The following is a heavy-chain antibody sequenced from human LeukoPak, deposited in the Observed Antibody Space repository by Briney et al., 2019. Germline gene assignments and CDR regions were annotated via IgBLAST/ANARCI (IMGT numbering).Heavy chain of an antibody. D-gene: IGHD5-12*01. CDR2: ISNDGSNK. CDR1: GFTFSSYG. Sequence: GRSLRLSCAASGFTFSSYGMQWFRQAPDKGLEWVAAISNDGSNKYYADSVKGRFTISRDNSKNTLYLQMNSLRAEDAAVYYCAKVDIVATIDAGRLVDYWGQGTLVTVSS. CDR3: AKVDIVATIDAGRLVDY. J-gene: IGHJ4*02. V-gene: IGHV3-30*18.